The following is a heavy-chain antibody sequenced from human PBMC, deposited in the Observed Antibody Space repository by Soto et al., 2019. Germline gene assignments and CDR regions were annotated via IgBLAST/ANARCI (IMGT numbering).Heavy chain of an antibody. Sequence: QVQLVQSGAEVKKPGSSVKVSCKASGGTFSSYAISWVRQAPGQGLEWMGGIIPIFGTANYAQTFQGRVTITADESTSTAYRELSSLRSEDTAVYYCARAHYYYGSGSATYYDYGMDFWGPGTTVTVSS. CDR1: GGTFSSYA. CDR3: ARAHYYYGSGSATYYDYGMDF. CDR2: IIPIFGTA. V-gene: IGHV1-69*01. D-gene: IGHD3-22*01. J-gene: IGHJ6*02.